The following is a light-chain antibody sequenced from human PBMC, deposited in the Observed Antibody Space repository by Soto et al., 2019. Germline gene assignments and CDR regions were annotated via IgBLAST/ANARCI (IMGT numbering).Light chain of an antibody. V-gene: IGLV4-60*02. CDR3: ETWDRNTRV. Sequence: QLVLTQSSSASASLGSSVKLTCTLSSGHSSYIIAWHQQQPGKAPRYLMKLEGSGNYNKGNGVPDRFSGSSSGADRYLTISNLQFEDEADYYCETWDRNTRVFGGGTKLTVL. J-gene: IGLJ3*02. CDR1: SGHSSYI. CDR2: LEGSGNY.